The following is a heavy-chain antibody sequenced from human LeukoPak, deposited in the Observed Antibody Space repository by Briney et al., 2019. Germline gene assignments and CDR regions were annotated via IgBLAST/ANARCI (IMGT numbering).Heavy chain of an antibody. Sequence: SVKVSCKASGGTFSSYAISWLRQAPGQGLEWMGRIIPIFGTANYAQKFQGRVTITADEYTCTAYMELRSLRSEDKAVYYCARSLGYCSSTSCYGGYYFDYWGQGTLVTVSS. CDR1: GGTFSSYA. CDR2: IIPIFGTA. CDR3: ARSLGYCSSTSCYGGYYFDY. J-gene: IGHJ4*02. V-gene: IGHV1-69*13. D-gene: IGHD2-2*01.